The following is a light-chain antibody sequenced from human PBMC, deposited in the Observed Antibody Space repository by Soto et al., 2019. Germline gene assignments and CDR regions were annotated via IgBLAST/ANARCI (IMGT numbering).Light chain of an antibody. CDR2: DPS. J-gene: IGKJ1*01. CDR3: QQYETSPRA. Sequence: EIVLTQSPGTLSLSPGERATLSCRASKSVSSNSLAWYQQKPGQAPRLLMYDPSSRATGIPDRFSGSGSGTDFTLTISRLDPEDFAVYYCQQYETSPRAFGQGTKVEIK. V-gene: IGKV3-20*01. CDR1: KSVSSNS.